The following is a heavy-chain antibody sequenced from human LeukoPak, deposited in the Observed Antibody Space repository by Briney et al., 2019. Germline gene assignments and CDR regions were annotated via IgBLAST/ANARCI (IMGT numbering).Heavy chain of an antibody. J-gene: IGHJ4*02. Sequence: GGSLRLSCTGSGFTFSIYNMNWVRQAPGKGLEWVAFISSSSGYIYYTDSVKGRFTISRDNAKNSLYLQMNSLRAEDTAVYYCARGSEWEPLYYFDYWGQGNLVTVSS. D-gene: IGHD1-26*01. CDR2: ISSSSGYI. CDR1: GFTFSIYN. CDR3: ARGSEWEPLYYFDY. V-gene: IGHV3-21*01.